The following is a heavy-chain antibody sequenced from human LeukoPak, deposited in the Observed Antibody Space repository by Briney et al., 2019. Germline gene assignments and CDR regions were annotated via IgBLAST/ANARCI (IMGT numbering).Heavy chain of an antibody. J-gene: IGHJ6*02. Sequence: GGSLRLSCAATGFTFKDYGMHWVRQPPGKGLEWVSGINWNGGGTDYADSVKGRFTISREDAKNSLYLQMTSLRPEDTALYYCAKHLRATNTYIFFGLDVWGQGTTVTVSS. V-gene: IGHV3-9*01. CDR2: INWNGGGT. CDR1: GFTFKDYG. D-gene: IGHD1-26*01. CDR3: AKHLRATNTYIFFGLDV.